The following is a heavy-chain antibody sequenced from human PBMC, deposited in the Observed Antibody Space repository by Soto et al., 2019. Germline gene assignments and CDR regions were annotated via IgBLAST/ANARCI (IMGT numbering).Heavy chain of an antibody. CDR1: GGTFSSYA. D-gene: IGHD3-22*01. CDR2: IIPIFGTA. V-gene: IGHV1-69*13. J-gene: IGHJ4*02. Sequence: RASVKVSCKASGGTFSSYAISWVRQAPGQGLEWMGGIIPIFGTANYAQKFQGRVTITADESTSTAYMELSSLRSEDTAVYYCATLSPDYYDSSGYQNGVFDYWGQGTLVTVSS. CDR3: ATLSPDYYDSSGYQNGVFDY.